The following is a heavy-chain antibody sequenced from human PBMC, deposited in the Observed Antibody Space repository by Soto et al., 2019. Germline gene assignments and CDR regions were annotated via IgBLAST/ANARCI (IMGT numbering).Heavy chain of an antibody. CDR2: INHSGSN. V-gene: IGHV4-34*01. CDR3: ARGGSNDWQVAFDI. D-gene: IGHD3-9*01. J-gene: IGHJ3*02. CDR1: GGSFSTYY. Sequence: QLQQWGVGLLKPSETLSLTCVVSGGSFSTYYYNWIRQSPGKGLEWIGEINHSGSNSYSPSLKSRVTMSLDTSKNQFSLKLTSVTAADTAVYYCARGGSNDWQVAFDIWGQGTMVTVSS.